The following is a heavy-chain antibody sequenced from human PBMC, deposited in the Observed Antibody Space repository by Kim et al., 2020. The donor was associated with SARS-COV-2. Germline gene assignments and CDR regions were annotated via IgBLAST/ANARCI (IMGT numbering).Heavy chain of an antibody. CDR1: GFTFSDYY. CDR3: ARVGYDYFWGSYRDYYYYYGMDV. V-gene: IGHV3-11*05. Sequence: GGSLRLSCAASGFTFSDYYMSWIRQAPGKGLEWVSYISSSSSYTNYADSVKGRFTISRDNAKNSLYLQMNSLRAEDTAVYYCARVGYDYFWGSYRDYYYYYGMDVWGQGTTVTVSS. CDR2: ISSSSSYT. J-gene: IGHJ6*02. D-gene: IGHD3-16*02.